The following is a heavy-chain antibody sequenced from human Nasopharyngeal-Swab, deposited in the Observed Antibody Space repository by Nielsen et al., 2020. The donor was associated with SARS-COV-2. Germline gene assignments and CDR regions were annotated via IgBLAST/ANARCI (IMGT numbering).Heavy chain of an antibody. CDR1: GFTFDDYT. D-gene: IGHD3-10*01. Sequence: SLKISCAASGFTFDDYTMHWVRQPPGKGLEWVSGISWNSRSIGYADSVKGRFTISRDNAKNSLYLQMNSLRAEDTALYHCAKDPYGSGTWDGWGQGTLVTVSS. J-gene: IGHJ4*02. V-gene: IGHV3-9*01. CDR3: AKDPYGSGTWDG. CDR2: ISWNSRSI.